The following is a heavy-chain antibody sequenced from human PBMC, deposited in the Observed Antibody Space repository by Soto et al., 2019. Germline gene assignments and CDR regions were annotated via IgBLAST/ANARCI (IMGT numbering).Heavy chain of an antibody. J-gene: IGHJ4*02. CDR3: ARHDKAAAGTPVDY. V-gene: IGHV5-10-1*01. D-gene: IGHD6-13*01. CDR2: IDPSDSQT. CDR1: GYSFAGYW. Sequence: PGESLKISCKGSGYSFAGYWITWVRQKPGKGLEWMGRIDPSDSQTYYSPSFRGHVTISATKSITAVFLQWSSLRASDTAMYYCARHDKAAAGTPVDYWGQGTLVTVSS.